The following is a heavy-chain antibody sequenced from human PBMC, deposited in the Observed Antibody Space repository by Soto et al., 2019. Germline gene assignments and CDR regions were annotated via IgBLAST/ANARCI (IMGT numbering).Heavy chain of an antibody. Sequence: PSETLSLTCTVSGGSISSGGYYWSWSRQHPGKGLEWIGYIYYSGSTYYNPSLKSRVTISVDTSKNQFSLKLSSVTAADTAVYYCARVLKGNYSNPYYYYYGMDVWGQGTTVTVSS. D-gene: IGHD4-4*01. CDR3: ARVLKGNYSNPYYYYYGMDV. J-gene: IGHJ6*02. CDR2: IYYSGST. CDR1: GGSISSGGYY. V-gene: IGHV4-31*03.